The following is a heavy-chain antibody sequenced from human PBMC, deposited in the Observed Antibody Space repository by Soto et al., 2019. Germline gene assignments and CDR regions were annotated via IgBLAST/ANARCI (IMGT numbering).Heavy chain of an antibody. J-gene: IGHJ4*02. V-gene: IGHV1-18*01. Sequence: GASVKVSCKASVYTFTSYGISWVRQAPGQGHEWMGWISAYNGNTNYAQKLQGRVTMTTDTSTSTAYMELRSLRSDDTAFYYCVRGASLNFDYWGQGTLVTVSS. CDR2: ISAYNGNT. CDR3: VRGASLNFDY. CDR1: VYTFTSYG. D-gene: IGHD1-26*01.